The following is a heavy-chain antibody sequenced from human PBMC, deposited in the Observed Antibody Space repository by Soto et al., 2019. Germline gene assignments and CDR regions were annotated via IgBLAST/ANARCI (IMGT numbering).Heavy chain of an antibody. CDR1: GGSFSGYY. CDR2: INHSGNT. D-gene: IGHD3-10*01. V-gene: IGHV4-34*01. Sequence: QVQLQQWGAGLLKPSETLSLTCAVYGGSFSGYYWSWIRQPPGKGLEWIGEINHSGNTNYNPSLNSRVTMSEDTSKNQFSLNLSSVTAADTAVYYCARVPASGSGFDYWGQGTLVTVSS. CDR3: ARVPASGSGFDY. J-gene: IGHJ4*02.